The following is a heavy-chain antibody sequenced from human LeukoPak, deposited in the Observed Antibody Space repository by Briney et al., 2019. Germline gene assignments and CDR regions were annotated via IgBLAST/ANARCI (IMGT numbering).Heavy chain of an antibody. CDR1: GGSISSSSYY. V-gene: IGHV4-39*07. CDR3: ASQDQLLSRWFDP. CDR2: IYYSGST. Sequence: SETLSLTCTVSGGSISSSSYYWGWIRQPPGKGLEWIGSIYYSGSTYYNPSLRSRVTISVDTSKNQFSLKVSSVTAADTAVYYCASQDQLLSRWFDPWGQGTLVTVSS. J-gene: IGHJ5*02. D-gene: IGHD2-2*01.